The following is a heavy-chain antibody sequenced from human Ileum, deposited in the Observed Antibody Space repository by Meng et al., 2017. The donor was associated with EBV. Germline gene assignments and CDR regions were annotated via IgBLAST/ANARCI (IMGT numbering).Heavy chain of an antibody. D-gene: IGHD6-13*01. CDR3: ARKPTSAALDY. J-gene: IGHJ4*02. V-gene: IGHV1-18*01. CDR1: GFTFTNYG. Sequence: QVQLLQSGAEVTTPGASVKVSCKASGFTFTNYGFTWVRQAPGQGLEWMVWISANNGDRHYAQKFQDRVTLTTDGYTPTVYMELRSLRSDDTAVYFCARKPTSAALDYWGQGTLVTVSS. CDR2: ISANNGDR.